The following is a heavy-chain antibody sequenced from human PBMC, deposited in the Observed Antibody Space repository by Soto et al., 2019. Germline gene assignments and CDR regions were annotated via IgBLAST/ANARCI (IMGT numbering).Heavy chain of an antibody. CDR1: CGSIISYY. Sequence: SETLSLTCTFSCGSIISYYWSWIRQPPGKGLEWIGYIYYSGSTNYNPSLKSRVTISVDTSKNQFSLKLSSVTAADTAVYYCARGGYSYGDYWGQGTLVTVS. CDR2: IYYSGST. D-gene: IGHD5-18*01. V-gene: IGHV4-59*01. J-gene: IGHJ4*02. CDR3: ARGGYSYGDY.